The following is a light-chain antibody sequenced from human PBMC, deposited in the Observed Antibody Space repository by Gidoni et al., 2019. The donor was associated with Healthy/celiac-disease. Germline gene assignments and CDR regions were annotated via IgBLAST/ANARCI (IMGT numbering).Light chain of an antibody. CDR1: QGISSY. J-gene: IGKJ5*01. CDR2: AAS. V-gene: IGKV1-9*01. CDR3: QQLNSYLIT. Sequence: DIQFTQSPSFLSASVGDRVTITCRASQGISSYLAWYQQKPGKAPKLLSYAASTLQSGVPSRFSGSGSGTEFTLTISSLQPEDFATYYCQQLNSYLITFGQGTRLEIK.